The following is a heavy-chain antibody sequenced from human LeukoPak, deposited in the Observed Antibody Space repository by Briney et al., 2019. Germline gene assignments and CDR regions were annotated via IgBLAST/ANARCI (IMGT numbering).Heavy chain of an antibody. V-gene: IGHV4-31*03. Sequence: KSSETLSLTCTVSGGSMSSGGYYWSWIRQHPGKGLEWIGYIYYSGSTYYKPSLKSRVTISVDTSKNQFSLKLSSVTAADTAVYYCARGHRVRGAFYYYYGMDVWGQGTTVTVSS. CDR3: ARGHRVRGAFYYYYGMDV. CDR2: IYYSGST. CDR1: GGSMSSGGYY. J-gene: IGHJ6*02. D-gene: IGHD3-10*01.